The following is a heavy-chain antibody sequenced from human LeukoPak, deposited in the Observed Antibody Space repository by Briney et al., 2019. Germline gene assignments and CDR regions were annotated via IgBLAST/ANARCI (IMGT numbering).Heavy chain of an antibody. V-gene: IGHV1-8*03. CDR1: GYTFTSYD. CDR2: MNPNSGNT. D-gene: IGHD3-22*01. J-gene: IGHJ3*02. CDR3: ARESNYYDIGDYYQGDAFDI. Sequence: ASVKVSCKASGYTFTSYDINWVRQATGQGLEWMGWMNPNSGNTGYAQKFQGRVTITRNTSISTAYMELSSLRSEDTAVYYCARESNYYDIGDYYQGDAFDIWGQGTMVTVSS.